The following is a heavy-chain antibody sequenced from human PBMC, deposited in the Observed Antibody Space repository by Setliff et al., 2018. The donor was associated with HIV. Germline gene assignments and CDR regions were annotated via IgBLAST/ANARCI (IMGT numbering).Heavy chain of an antibody. V-gene: IGHV3-9*03. CDR2: ISWNSGSI. D-gene: IGHD6-13*01. J-gene: IGHJ4*02. CDR3: AKVRGSSSLFYFDY. Sequence: GGSLRLSCAASGFIFDDYAMHWVRQAPGKGLEWVSGISWNSGSIGYADSVKGRFTISRDNAKNSLYLQMNSLRRDDMAVYYCAKVRGSSSLFYFDYWGQGTLVTVSS. CDR1: GFIFDDYA.